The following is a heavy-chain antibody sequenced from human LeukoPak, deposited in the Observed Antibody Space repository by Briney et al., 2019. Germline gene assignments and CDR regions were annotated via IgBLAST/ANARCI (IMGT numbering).Heavy chain of an antibody. CDR2: IYYSGST. Sequence: PSETLSLTCTVSGGSISSSSYYWGWIRQPPGKGLEWIGSIYYSGSTYYNPSLKSRVTISVDTSKNQFSLKLSSVTAADTAVYYCARIGYSYGPRGAFDIWGQGTMVTVSS. CDR3: ARIGYSYGPRGAFDI. J-gene: IGHJ3*02. D-gene: IGHD5-18*01. V-gene: IGHV4-39*01. CDR1: GGSISSSSYY.